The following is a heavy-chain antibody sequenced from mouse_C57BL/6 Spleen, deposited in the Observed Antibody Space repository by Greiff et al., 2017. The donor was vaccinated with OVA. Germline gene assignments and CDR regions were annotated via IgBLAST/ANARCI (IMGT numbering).Heavy chain of an antibody. J-gene: IGHJ4*01. D-gene: IGHD1-1*01. Sequence: QVQLQQPVPALVKPGASVKLSCKASGYSFNSYWMRLVNQRPGQGLEWIGAIDTSDSNPNYNPKFKRKATLTVDTYSSTAYMQLSSLTSEDSAVYYCARRGYGYATDYSGQGTPVTVSS. CDR2: IDTSDSNP. V-gene: IGHV1-50*01. CDR3: ARRGYGYATDY. CDR1: GYSFNSYW.